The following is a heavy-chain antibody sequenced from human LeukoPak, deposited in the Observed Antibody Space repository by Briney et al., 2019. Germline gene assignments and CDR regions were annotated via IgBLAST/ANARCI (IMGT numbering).Heavy chain of an antibody. CDR2: VNPNAGDT. CDR3: TREGRVGVPFDY. V-gene: IGHV1-2*02. CDR1: GYTFTDSY. Sequence: ASVKVSCKTSGYTFTDSYMHWVRQAPGQGLEWIGWVNPNAGDTTYAQGFHGRVTMTRDTSISTVYMELNSLKLDDTAIYYCTREGRVGVPFDYWGQGTLVTVSS. D-gene: IGHD2-15*01. J-gene: IGHJ4*02.